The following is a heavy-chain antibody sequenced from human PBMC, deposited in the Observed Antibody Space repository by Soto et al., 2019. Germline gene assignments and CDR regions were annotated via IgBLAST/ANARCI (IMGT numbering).Heavy chain of an antibody. D-gene: IGHD4-17*01. Sequence: GESLKISCKGSGYSFTSYWISWVRQMPGKGLEWMGRIDPSDSYTNYSPSFQGHVTISADKSISTAYLQWSSPKASDTAMYYCARLYGDYHYYYYGMDVWGQGTTVTVSS. J-gene: IGHJ6*02. CDR1: GYSFTSYW. CDR2: IDPSDSYT. CDR3: ARLYGDYHYYYYGMDV. V-gene: IGHV5-10-1*01.